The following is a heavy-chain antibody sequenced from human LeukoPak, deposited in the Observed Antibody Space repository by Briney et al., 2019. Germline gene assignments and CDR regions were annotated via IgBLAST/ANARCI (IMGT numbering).Heavy chain of an antibody. CDR1: GFTFSSNW. Sequence: GGSLILSCAASGFTFSSNWMTWVRQAPGKGLEWVANIKQDGSDKYYVDSVRGRFTISRDNAKNSLYLQMSSLRAEDTAVYYCARVRSGSYFDYWGQGTLVTVSS. D-gene: IGHD6-19*01. CDR2: IKQDGSDK. CDR3: ARVRSGSYFDY. V-gene: IGHV3-7*05. J-gene: IGHJ4*02.